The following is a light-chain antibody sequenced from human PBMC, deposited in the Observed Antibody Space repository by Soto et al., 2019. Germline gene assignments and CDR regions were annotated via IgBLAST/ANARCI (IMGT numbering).Light chain of an antibody. V-gene: IGLV2-14*01. J-gene: IGLJ2*01. CDR1: SSDLGGYNY. CDR2: DVS. CDR3: SSYTSSSAYLL. Sequence: QSALTQPASVSGSPGQSSTISCTGTSSDLGGYNYVSWYQQHPGKAPKLMIYDVSNRPSGVSNRFSGSKSGNTASLTISGLQAEDEADYYCSSYTSSSAYLLFGGGTKLTVL.